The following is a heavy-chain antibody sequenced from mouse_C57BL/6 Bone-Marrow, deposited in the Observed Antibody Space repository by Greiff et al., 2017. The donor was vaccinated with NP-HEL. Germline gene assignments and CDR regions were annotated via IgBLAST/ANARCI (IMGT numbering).Heavy chain of an antibody. D-gene: IGHD1-1*01. Sequence: VQLQQPGTELVKPGASVKLSCKASGYTFTSYWMHWVKQRPGQGLEWIGNINPSNGGTNYNEKFKSKATLTVNKSSSTAYRQLSSLTSEDSAVYYCAREGGSSPGFAYWGQGTLVTVSA. J-gene: IGHJ3*01. CDR3: AREGGSSPGFAY. CDR2: INPSNGGT. CDR1: GYTFTSYW. V-gene: IGHV1-53*01.